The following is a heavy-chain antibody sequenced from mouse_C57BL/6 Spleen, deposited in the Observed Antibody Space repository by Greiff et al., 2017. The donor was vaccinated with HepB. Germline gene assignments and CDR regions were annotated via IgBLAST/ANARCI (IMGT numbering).Heavy chain of an antibody. CDR3: TRSSGVTTRYYFDY. D-gene: IGHD2-2*01. J-gene: IGHJ2*01. CDR1: GFTFSSYA. CDR2: ISSGGDYI. Sequence: EVKVEESGEGLVKPGGSLKLSCAASGFTFSSYAMSWVRQTPEKRLEWVAYISSGGDYIYYADTVKGRFTISRDNARNTLYLQMSSLKSEDTAMYYCTRSSGVTTRYYFDYWGQGTTLTVSS. V-gene: IGHV5-9-1*02.